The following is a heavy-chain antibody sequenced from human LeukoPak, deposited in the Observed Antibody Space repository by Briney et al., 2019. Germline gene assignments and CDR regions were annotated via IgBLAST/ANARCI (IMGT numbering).Heavy chain of an antibody. J-gene: IGHJ4*02. CDR1: GYTHSSYG. V-gene: IGHV1-18*01. Sequence: ASVNVSCKASGYTHSSYGIIWVRRAPGQGLQWMGWVSPFNGNTDYAPKLQGRVTMTTDTSTTTAYMELRSLTSDDTAVYYCARRGGSYSHSDFWGQGTLVTASS. D-gene: IGHD1-26*01. CDR2: VSPFNGNT. CDR3: ARRGGSYSHSDF.